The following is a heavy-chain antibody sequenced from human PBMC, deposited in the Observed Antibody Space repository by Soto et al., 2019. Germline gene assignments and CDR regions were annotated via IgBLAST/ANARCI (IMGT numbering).Heavy chain of an antibody. J-gene: IGHJ6*02. CDR2: ISGSGGST. V-gene: IGHV3-23*01. CDR3: AKDGAPYSSSWLRMDV. D-gene: IGHD6-13*01. CDR1: GFTFSSYA. Sequence: EVQLLESGGGLVQPGGSLSLSCAASGFTFSSYAMSWVRQAPGKGLEWVSAISGSGGSTYYADSVKGRFTISRDNSKNTLYLQMNSLRAEDTAVYYCAKDGAPYSSSWLRMDVWGQGNTVTVSS.